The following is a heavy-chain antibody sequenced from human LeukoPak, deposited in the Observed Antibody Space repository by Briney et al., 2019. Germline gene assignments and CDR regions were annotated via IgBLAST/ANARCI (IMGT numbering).Heavy chain of an antibody. D-gene: IGHD3-22*01. CDR1: GFTFSTSA. V-gene: IGHV3-64D*06. J-gene: IGHJ4*02. CDR2: IRSNGGST. CDR3: VKLPYSDASAYYVDY. Sequence: GGSLRLSCSASGFTFSTSAIHWVRQAPGKGLEYVSAIRSNGGSTYYAGSVKGRFTISRDNSKNTLSLQMSSLRPEDTAVYYCVKLPYSDASAYYVDYWGQGTLVTVSS.